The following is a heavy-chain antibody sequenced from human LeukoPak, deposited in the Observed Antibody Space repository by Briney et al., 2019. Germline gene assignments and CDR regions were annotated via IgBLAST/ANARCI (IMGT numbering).Heavy chain of an antibody. CDR3: VSHCSGGSCYSEANYYYYYGMDV. CDR1: GGSISSGDYY. Sequence: SETLSLTCTVSGGSISSGDYYWSWIRQPPGKGLEWIGYIFYSGNTYYNPSLKSRVTISVDMSKNQFSLKLSSVTAADTAVYYCVSHCSGGSCYSEANYYYYYGMDVWGQGTTVTVSS. V-gene: IGHV4-30-4*01. D-gene: IGHD2-15*01. CDR2: IFYSGNT. J-gene: IGHJ6*02.